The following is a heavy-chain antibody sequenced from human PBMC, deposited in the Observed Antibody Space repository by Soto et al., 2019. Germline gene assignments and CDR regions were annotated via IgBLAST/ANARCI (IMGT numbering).Heavy chain of an antibody. V-gene: IGHV4-34*01. J-gene: IGHJ4*02. Sequence: SETLSLTCAVYGGSFSGYYWSWIRQPPGKGLEWIGEINHSGSTNYNPSLKSRVTISVDTSKNQFSLKLSSVTAADTAVYYCARTGKGYCSGGSCSYLDYWGQGTLVTVSS. CDR2: INHSGST. D-gene: IGHD2-15*01. CDR1: GGSFSGYY. CDR3: ARTGKGYCSGGSCSYLDY.